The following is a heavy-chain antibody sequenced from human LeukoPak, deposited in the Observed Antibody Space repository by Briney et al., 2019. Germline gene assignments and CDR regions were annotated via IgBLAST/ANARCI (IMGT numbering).Heavy chain of an antibody. CDR2: ISGSGAST. CDR1: GFAFDSYA. CDR3: AKAGPRYCSTTSCSNYYYYYMDV. V-gene: IGHV3-23*01. J-gene: IGHJ6*03. D-gene: IGHD2-2*01. Sequence: GGSLRLSCAASGFAFDSYALTWVRQAPGKGLEWVSSISGSGASTCYADSVKGRFTISRDNSKNTLYLQVNSLRAEDTAVYYCAKAGPRYCSTTSCSNYYYYYMDVWGKGTTVTVSS.